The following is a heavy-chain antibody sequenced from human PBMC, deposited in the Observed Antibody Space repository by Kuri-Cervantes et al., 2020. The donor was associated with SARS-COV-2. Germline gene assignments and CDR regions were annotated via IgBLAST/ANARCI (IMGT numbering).Heavy chain of an antibody. CDR1: GFTLSSYA. V-gene: IGHV3-30-3*01. J-gene: IGHJ6*01. D-gene: IGHD3-3*01. CDR2: ISYDGSNK. Sequence: GESLKISCAASGFTLSSYAMHWARQAPGKGLEWVAVISYDGSNKYYADSVKGRFTISRDNSKNTLYLQMNSLRAEDTAVYYCARDWGSGYSGGRGMDVWGQGTTVTVSS. CDR3: ARDWGSGYSGGRGMDV.